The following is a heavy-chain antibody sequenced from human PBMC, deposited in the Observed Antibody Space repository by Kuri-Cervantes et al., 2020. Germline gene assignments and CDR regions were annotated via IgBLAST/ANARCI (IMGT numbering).Heavy chain of an antibody. Sequence: GGSLRLSCAASGFTFRSYWMSWVRQAPGKGLEWVANIKTEGSEKNYVDSVKGRFTISRDNAKNSLYLQMDSLRAEDMAVYYCARDGEGNWYYYDSSGYRGYWGQGTLVTVSS. J-gene: IGHJ4*02. CDR1: GFTFRSYW. CDR2: IKTEGSEK. CDR3: ARDGEGNWYYYDSSGYRGY. D-gene: IGHD3-22*01. V-gene: IGHV3-7*01.